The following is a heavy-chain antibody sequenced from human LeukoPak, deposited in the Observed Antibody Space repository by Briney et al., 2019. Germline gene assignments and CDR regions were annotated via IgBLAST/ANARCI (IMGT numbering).Heavy chain of an antibody. CDR2: IYRGGST. CDR1: GLIVSGNY. CDR3: ASGNSGWYYFDY. Sequence: GGSLRLSCAPSGLIVSGNYMSWVRQAPGKGLEWVSVIYRGGSTYYADSVKGRFTNSRDNSKNTVYLQMNSLRAEDTAVYYCASGNSGWYYFDYWGQGTLVTVSS. J-gene: IGHJ4*02. D-gene: IGHD6-19*01. V-gene: IGHV3-53*01.